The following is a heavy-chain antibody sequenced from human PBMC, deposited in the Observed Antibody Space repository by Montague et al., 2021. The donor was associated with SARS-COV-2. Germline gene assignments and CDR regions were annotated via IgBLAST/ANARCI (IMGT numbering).Heavy chain of an antibody. CDR1: GGSISSSYYY. J-gene: IGHJ3*02. CDR2: IFYSRKT. D-gene: IGHD4-23*01. V-gene: IGHV4-39*01. CDR3: GRLGWTTVDPRSDAFDI. Sequence: SETLSLTCTVSGGSISSSYYYWGWLRPPPGKVLEWIRIIFYSRKTYFTPSLKSRVTLSVDTSKNQFSLNLGSVTAADTAGYYCGRLGWTTVDPRSDAFDIWGQGTMVTVSS.